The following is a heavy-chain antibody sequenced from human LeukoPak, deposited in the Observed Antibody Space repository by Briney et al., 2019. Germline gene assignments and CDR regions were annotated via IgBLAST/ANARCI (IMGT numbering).Heavy chain of an antibody. D-gene: IGHD3-10*01. CDR3: ATPFKYGSGRDPFDY. CDR2: ISGSGGST. V-gene: IGHV3-23*01. J-gene: IGHJ4*02. Sequence: GGSLRFSCAASGFTFSSYGMSWVRQAPGKGLEWVSAISGSGGSTYYADSVKGRFTISRDNSKNTLYLQMNSLRAEDTAVYYCATPFKYGSGRDPFDYWGQGTLVTVSS. CDR1: GFTFSSYG.